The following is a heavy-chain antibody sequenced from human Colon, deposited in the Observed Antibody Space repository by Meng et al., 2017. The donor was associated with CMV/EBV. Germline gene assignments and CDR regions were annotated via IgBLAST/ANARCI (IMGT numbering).Heavy chain of an antibody. J-gene: IGHJ4*02. V-gene: IGHV6-1*01. CDR1: GDSVSSNDAT. Sequence: QIQPQQPCPGQLKPTQTLLLTCAIYGDSVSSNDATWNWIRQSPSGGLEWLGRTYYRSTWYNDYAESVRSRISINPDTSKNHFSLQLNSVTSEDTAMYYCVRLRGNSWLDYWGQGTLVTVSS. D-gene: IGHD6-13*01. CDR2: TYYRSTWYN. CDR3: VRLRGNSWLDY.